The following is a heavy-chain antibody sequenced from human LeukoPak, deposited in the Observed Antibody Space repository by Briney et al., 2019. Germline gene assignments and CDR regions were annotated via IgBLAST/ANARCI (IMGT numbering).Heavy chain of an antibody. Sequence: GGSLRLSCAASGFTFSSYAMSWVRQAPGKGLEWVSAISGSGGSTYYADSVKGRFTISRDNSKNTLYLQMNSLRAEDTAVYYCARAYCGGDCYSAGYSWFDPWGQGTLVTVSS. CDR3: ARAYCGGDCYSAGYSWFDP. D-gene: IGHD2-21*02. CDR1: GFTFSSYA. CDR2: ISGSGGST. V-gene: IGHV3-23*01. J-gene: IGHJ5*02.